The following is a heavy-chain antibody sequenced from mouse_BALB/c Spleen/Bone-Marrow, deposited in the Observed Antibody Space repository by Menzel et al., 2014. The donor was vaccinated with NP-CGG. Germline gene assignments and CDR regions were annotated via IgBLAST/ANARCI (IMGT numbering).Heavy chain of an antibody. Sequence: VQLQQSGPSLVQPSQSLSITCTVSGFSLTSYGVHWVRQSPGKGLEWLGVTWRGGSTDYNAAFMSRLGITKDNSKSQVFFKMNSLQADDTAIYYCAKRGNYGYFDYWGQGTTLTVSS. V-gene: IGHV2-5-1*01. CDR1: GFSLTSYG. D-gene: IGHD2-1*01. CDR2: TWRGGST. J-gene: IGHJ2*01. CDR3: AKRGNYGYFDY.